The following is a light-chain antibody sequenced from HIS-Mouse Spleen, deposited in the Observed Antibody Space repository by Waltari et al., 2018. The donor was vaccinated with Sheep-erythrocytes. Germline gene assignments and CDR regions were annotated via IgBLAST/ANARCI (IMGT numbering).Light chain of an antibody. CDR3: QQSYSTPPLT. CDR1: QSISSY. J-gene: IGKJ4*01. V-gene: IGKV1-39*01. Sequence: DIQMTQSPSSLSASVADRVTITCRASQSISSYLNWYQQKPGKAPKLLIYAASRLQSGVPSRFSGSGSGTDFTLTISSLQPEDFATYYCQQSYSTPPLTFGGGTKVEIK. CDR2: AAS.